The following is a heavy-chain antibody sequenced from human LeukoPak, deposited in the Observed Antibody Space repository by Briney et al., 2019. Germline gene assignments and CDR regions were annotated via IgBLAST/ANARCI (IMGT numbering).Heavy chain of an antibody. CDR2: IWYDGSKK. Sequence: AGGSLRLSCVVSGFTFSRYGMHWVRQAPGKGLEWVAVIWYDGSKKDYADSVKGRFTTSRDNFKNTLYLQMNSLRAEDTAVYYCARARFGELLPSDPDYWGQGTLVTVSS. J-gene: IGHJ4*02. CDR3: ARARFGELLPSDPDY. D-gene: IGHD3-10*01. CDR1: GFTFSRYG. V-gene: IGHV3-33*01.